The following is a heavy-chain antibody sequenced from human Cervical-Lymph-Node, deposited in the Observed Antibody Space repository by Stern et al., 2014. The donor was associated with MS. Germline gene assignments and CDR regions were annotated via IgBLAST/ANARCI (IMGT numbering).Heavy chain of an antibody. D-gene: IGHD5-12*01. CDR3: ARHERGYSGPATRGWFDP. J-gene: IGHJ5*02. CDR1: GYSFTNYW. V-gene: IGHV5-51*01. Sequence: VQLVESGAEVKKPGESLKISCKGSGYSFTNYWIGWVRQMPGKGLEWMGIIYPGDSATTYSPSFQSQVTIPAHKSIRTASLQWSSLKASDPAIYSCARHERGYSGPATRGWFDPWGRGPLVTVSS. CDR2: IYPGDSAT.